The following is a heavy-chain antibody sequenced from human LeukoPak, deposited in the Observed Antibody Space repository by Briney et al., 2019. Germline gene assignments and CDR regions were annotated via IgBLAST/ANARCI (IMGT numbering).Heavy chain of an antibody. CDR1: GFTFNKYA. V-gene: IGHV3-64*01. CDR2: INSNGGST. J-gene: IGHJ4*02. D-gene: IGHD3-16*01. CDR3: AKDLEGEEDY. Sequence: GGSLRLSCAASGFTFNKYAMYWVRQAPGKGLEYVSDINSNGGSTYYANSVKGRFTISRDNSRNTLYLQMASLRVEDMAVYYCAKDLEGEEDYWGQGTLVTVSS.